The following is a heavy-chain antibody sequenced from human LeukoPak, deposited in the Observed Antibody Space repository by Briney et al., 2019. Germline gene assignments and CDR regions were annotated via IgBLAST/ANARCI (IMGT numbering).Heavy chain of an antibody. Sequence: ASVKVSCTASGYTFTSYGISWVRQAPGHGLEWMGWISAYNGNTNYAQKLQGRVTMTTDTSTSTAYMELRSLRSDDTAVYYCARDRTPHYYYDSSGYYSTIYYWGQGTLVTVSS. J-gene: IGHJ4*02. CDR2: ISAYNGNT. CDR1: GYTFTSYG. D-gene: IGHD3-22*01. V-gene: IGHV1-18*01. CDR3: ARDRTPHYYYDSSGYYSTIYY.